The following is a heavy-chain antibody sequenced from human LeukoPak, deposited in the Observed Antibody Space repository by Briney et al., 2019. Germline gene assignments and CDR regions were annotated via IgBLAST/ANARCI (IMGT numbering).Heavy chain of an antibody. CDR3: ASSTVTTPCYYYYMDV. D-gene: IGHD4-17*01. CDR1: GFTVSSNY. V-gene: IGHV3-21*01. CDR2: ISSSSSYI. Sequence: GGSLRLSCAASGFTVSSNYMSWVRQAPGKGLEWVSSISSSSSYIYYADSVKGRFTISRDNAKNSLYLQMNSLRAEDTAVYYCASSTVTTPCYYYYMDVWGKGTTVTVSS. J-gene: IGHJ6*03.